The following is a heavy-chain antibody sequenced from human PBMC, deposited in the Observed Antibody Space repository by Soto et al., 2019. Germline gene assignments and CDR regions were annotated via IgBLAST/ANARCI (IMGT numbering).Heavy chain of an antibody. CDR1: GGSISSYY. Sequence: SETLSLTCTVYGGSISSYYWSWIRQPPGKGLEWIGYIYYSGSTNYNPSIKSRVNISVDTSKNQLSLKLSSVTAADTAVYYCARRYGYYFDYWGQGTLVTVS. V-gene: IGHV4-59*08. CDR3: ARRYGYYFDY. J-gene: IGHJ4*02. CDR2: IYYSGST. D-gene: IGHD4-17*01.